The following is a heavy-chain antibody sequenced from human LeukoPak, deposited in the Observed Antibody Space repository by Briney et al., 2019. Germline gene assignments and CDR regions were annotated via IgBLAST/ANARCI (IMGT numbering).Heavy chain of an antibody. V-gene: IGHV4-34*01. CDR3: ARGRHDITMIVVVMTSVSYYLDV. D-gene: IGHD3-22*01. CDR1: GGSCSGYH. CDR2: INPSGST. Sequence: SETLSLTCGVSGGSCSGYHWTWLRQSTGKGLEWIGDINPSGSTYYNPSLKSRLTISVDTSKNQFSLKLRSVTAADTAVYYCARGRHDITMIVVVMTSVSYYLDVWGKGTTVTVS. J-gene: IGHJ6*03.